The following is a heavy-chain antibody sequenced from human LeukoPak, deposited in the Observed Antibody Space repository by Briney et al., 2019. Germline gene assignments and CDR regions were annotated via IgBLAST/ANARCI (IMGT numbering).Heavy chain of an antibody. CDR1: GFIFRNYW. V-gene: IGHV3-7*01. J-gene: IGHJ5*02. Sequence: GGSLRLSCAASGFIFRNYWMSWVRQAPGKGLEWVANIREDGSEKYYVESVKGRFTISRDNAKNSLYLQMSSLRAEDTAVYYCARGVIIRGRLDPWGQGTLVTVSS. D-gene: IGHD3-16*02. CDR2: IREDGSEK. CDR3: ARGVIIRGRLDP.